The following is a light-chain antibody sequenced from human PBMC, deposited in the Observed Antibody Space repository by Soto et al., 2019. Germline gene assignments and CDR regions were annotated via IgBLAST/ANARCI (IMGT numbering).Light chain of an antibody. CDR3: GTWDSSLSAVV. CDR2: ENN. V-gene: IGLV1-51*02. CDR1: SSNIGNNY. Sequence: QSVLTQPPSVSAAPGQKVTISCSGSSSNIGNNYVSWYQQLPGTAHKLLIYENNKRPSGIPDRFSGSKSGTSATLGITGLQTGDEADYYCGTWDSSLSAVVFGGVTKLTVL. J-gene: IGLJ2*01.